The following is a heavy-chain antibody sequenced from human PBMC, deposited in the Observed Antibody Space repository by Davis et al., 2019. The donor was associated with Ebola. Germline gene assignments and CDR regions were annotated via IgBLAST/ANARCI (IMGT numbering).Heavy chain of an antibody. Sequence: GSLRLSCAVSGGSISSSNWWSWVRQPPGKGLEWIGEIYHSGSTNYNPSLKSRVTISVDTSKNQFSLKLSSVTAADTAVYYCARGTMVRGVNLAYWGQGTLVTVSS. V-gene: IGHV4-4*02. CDR3: ARGTMVRGVNLAY. CDR1: GGSISSSNW. CDR2: IYHSGST. J-gene: IGHJ4*02. D-gene: IGHD3-10*01.